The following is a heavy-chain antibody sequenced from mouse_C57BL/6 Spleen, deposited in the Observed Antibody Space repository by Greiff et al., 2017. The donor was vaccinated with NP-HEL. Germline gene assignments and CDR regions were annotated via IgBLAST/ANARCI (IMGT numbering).Heavy chain of an antibody. CDR2: IRLKSDNYAT. V-gene: IGHV6-3*01. J-gene: IGHJ4*01. Sequence: EVKVEESGGGLVQPGGSMKLSCVASGFTFSNYWMNWVRQSPEKGLEWVAQIRLKSDNYATHYAESVKGRFTISRDDSKSSVYLQMNNLRAEDTGIYYCTRNLGGSYAMDYWGQGTSVTVSS. CDR1: GFTFSNYW. CDR3: TRNLGGSYAMDY. D-gene: IGHD4-1*01.